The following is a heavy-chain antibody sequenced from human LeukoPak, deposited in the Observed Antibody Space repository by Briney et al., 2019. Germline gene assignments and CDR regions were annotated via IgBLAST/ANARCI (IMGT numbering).Heavy chain of an antibody. Sequence: GGSLRLSCAASGFTFSSYAMHWVRQAPGKGLEWVAVISYDGSNKYYADSVKSRFTISRDNSKNTLYLQMNSLRAEDTAVYYCARDLRSGGSHFDYWGQGTLVTVSS. D-gene: IGHD2-15*01. CDR1: GFTFSSYA. V-gene: IGHV3-30-3*01. CDR2: ISYDGSNK. CDR3: ARDLRSGGSHFDY. J-gene: IGHJ4*02.